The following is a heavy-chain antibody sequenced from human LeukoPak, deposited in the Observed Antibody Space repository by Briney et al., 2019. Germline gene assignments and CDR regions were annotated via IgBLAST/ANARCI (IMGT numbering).Heavy chain of an antibody. CDR2: IYHSGST. J-gene: IGHJ4*02. V-gene: IGHV4-30-2*01. D-gene: IGHD6-19*01. CDR3: ARSAQQWLVPINFEY. CDR1: GGSISSGGYS. Sequence: SETLSLTCAVSGGSISSGGYSWSWIRQPPGKGLEWIGYIYHSGSTYYNPSLKSRVTISVDRSKNQFSLKLSSVTAADTAVYYCARSAQQWLVPINFEYWGQGTLVTVSS.